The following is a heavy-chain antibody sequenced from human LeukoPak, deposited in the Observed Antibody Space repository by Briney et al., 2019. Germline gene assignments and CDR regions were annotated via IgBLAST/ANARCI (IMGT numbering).Heavy chain of an antibody. J-gene: IGHJ4*02. CDR2: IWYDGSNK. D-gene: IGHD6-13*01. CDR3: ARDRGGSSWYILDY. V-gene: IGHV3-33*01. CDR1: GFTFSSYG. Sequence: PGGSLRLSCAASGFTFSSYGMHWVRQAPGKGLEWVAVIWYDGSNKYYTDSVKGRFTISRDNSKNTLYLQMNSLRAEDTAVYYCARDRGGSSWYILDYWGQGILVTVSS.